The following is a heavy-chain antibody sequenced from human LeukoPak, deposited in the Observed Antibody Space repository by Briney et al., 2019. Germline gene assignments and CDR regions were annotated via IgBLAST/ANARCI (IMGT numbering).Heavy chain of an antibody. D-gene: IGHD5-12*01. V-gene: IGHV3-30-3*01. CDR3: ARDGYSGYGSFDY. CDR1: GFTFSSYA. CDR2: ISYDGSNK. Sequence: LRLSCAASGFTFSSYAMHWVRQAPGKGLEWVAVISYDGSNKYYADSVKGRFTISRDNSKNTLYLQMNSLRAEDTAVYYCARDGYSGYGSFDYWGQGTLVTVSS. J-gene: IGHJ4*02.